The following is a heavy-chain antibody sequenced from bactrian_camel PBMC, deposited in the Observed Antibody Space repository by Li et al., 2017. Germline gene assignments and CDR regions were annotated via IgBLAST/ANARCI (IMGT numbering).Heavy chain of an antibody. CDR3: SATAPSLGVTCILRSLPDFGF. V-gene: IGHV3S1*01. Sequence: LVESGGGSVQAGGSLRLSCAASGYYYNTNCIGWFRQTPGKEREGVAVIYAADGTTYYADSVKGRFTISQDNDNNTVYLQMNSLKPEDTAMYYCSATAPSLGVTCILRSLPDFGFKGQGTQVTVS. J-gene: IGHJ6*01. CDR1: GYYYNTNC. D-gene: IGHD3*01. CDR2: IYAADGTT.